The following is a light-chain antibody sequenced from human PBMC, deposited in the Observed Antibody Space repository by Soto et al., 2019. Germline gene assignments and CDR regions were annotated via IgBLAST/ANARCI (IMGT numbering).Light chain of an antibody. J-gene: IGKJ2*01. CDR3: QQYGSSPYT. V-gene: IGKV3-20*01. CDR1: QSGSSNY. Sequence: EIVLTQSPATLSLSPGERATLSCRASQSGSSNYLAWYQQKPDQAPRLLMYGASSRATGIPARFSGSGSGTDFTLTISRVEPEDFGVYYCQQYGSSPYTFGQGTKLEIK. CDR2: GAS.